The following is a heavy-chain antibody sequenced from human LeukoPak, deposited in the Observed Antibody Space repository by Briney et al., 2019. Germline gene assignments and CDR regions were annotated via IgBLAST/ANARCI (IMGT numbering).Heavy chain of an antibody. CDR3: ARDTFYRGSGTFVDGMDV. Sequence: SETLSLTCTVSGGSINNYYWSGIRQPPGKGLEWIGHIHFRGGTNYNPSLKSRITISIDTSKNQFSLNLGSVTVADTAVYYCARDTFYRGSGTFVDGMDVWGQGTTVTVSS. V-gene: IGHV4-59*01. D-gene: IGHD3-10*01. CDR2: IHFRGGT. CDR1: GGSINNYY. J-gene: IGHJ6*02.